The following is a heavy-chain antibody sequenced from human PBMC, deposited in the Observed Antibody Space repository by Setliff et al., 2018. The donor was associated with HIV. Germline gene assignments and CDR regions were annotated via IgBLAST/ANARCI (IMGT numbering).Heavy chain of an antibody. CDR3: ARAPGDKSSSHFDY. D-gene: IGHD6-6*01. CDR1: GYSISSGYY. V-gene: IGHV4-38-2*01. CDR2: IHYSGST. J-gene: IGHJ4*02. Sequence: PSETLSLTCAVSGYSISSGYYWGWIRQTPGKGLEWIGNIHYSGSTYYNPSLKSRVTISVDTSKNQFSLKLISGTTADTAVYYCARAPGDKSSSHFDYWGQGTLVTVSS.